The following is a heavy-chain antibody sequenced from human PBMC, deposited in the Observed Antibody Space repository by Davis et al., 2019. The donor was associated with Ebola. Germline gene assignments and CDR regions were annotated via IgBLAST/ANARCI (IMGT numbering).Heavy chain of an antibody. D-gene: IGHD4-23*01. J-gene: IGHJ4*02. CDR1: GYIVSSYG. Sequence: AASVKVSCKASGYIVSSYGISWVRQAPGQGLEWMGWISAANGNINYAQKFQGRVTMTIDTSTSTAYMELRSLRSDDTAVYYCARDLVVTPLHYWGQGTLVTVSS. CDR2: ISAANGNI. V-gene: IGHV1-18*01. CDR3: ARDLVVTPLHY.